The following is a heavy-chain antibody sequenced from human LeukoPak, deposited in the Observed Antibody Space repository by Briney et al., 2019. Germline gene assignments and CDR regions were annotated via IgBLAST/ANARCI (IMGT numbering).Heavy chain of an antibody. CDR2: INHSGST. Sequence: PSETLSLTCAVYGGSFSGYYWSWIRQPPGKGREWIGEINHSGSTNYSPSLKSRVTISVDTSKNQFSLKLSSVTAADTAVYYCARVTYCGGDCYYPDYWGQGTLVTVSS. CDR1: GGSFSGYY. J-gene: IGHJ4*02. CDR3: ARVTYCGGDCYYPDY. D-gene: IGHD2-21*02. V-gene: IGHV4-34*01.